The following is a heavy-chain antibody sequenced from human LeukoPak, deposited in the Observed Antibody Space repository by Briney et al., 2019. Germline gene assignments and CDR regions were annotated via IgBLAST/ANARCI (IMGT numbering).Heavy chain of an antibody. CDR1: GFTFSSYS. D-gene: IGHD3-22*01. CDR3: ARGHYYDGRGYYFVDY. V-gene: IGHV3-48*04. CDR2: ISSSSDTI. J-gene: IGHJ4*02. Sequence: GGSLRLSCAAPGFTFSSYSMNWVRQAPGKGLEWVSYISSSSDTIYYADSVKGRFTISRDNAKNSLYLQMNSLRAEDTAVYYCARGHYYDGRGYYFVDYWGQGTLVTVSS.